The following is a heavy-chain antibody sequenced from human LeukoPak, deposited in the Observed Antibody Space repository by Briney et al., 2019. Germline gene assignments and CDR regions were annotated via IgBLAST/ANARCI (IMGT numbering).Heavy chain of an antibody. CDR1: GFTFSSYA. V-gene: IGHV3-23*01. CDR2: ISGSGGST. CDR3: AREVGYYYDSSGYFDY. D-gene: IGHD3-22*01. Sequence: GGSLRLSCAASGFTFSSYAMRWVRQAPGKGLEWVSGISGSGGSTYYADSVKGRFSISRDNAKNSLYLQMNSLRAEDTAAYYCAREVGYYYDSSGYFDYWGQGTLVTVSS. J-gene: IGHJ4*02.